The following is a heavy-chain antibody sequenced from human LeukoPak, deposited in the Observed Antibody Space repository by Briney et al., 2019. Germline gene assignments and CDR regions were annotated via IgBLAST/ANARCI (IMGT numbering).Heavy chain of an antibody. D-gene: IGHD4/OR15-4a*01. CDR3: AKGLARFGYGALLDY. V-gene: IGHV3-53*01. J-gene: IGHJ4*02. CDR1: GFTVSSNY. Sequence: GGSLRLSCAASGFTVSSNYMSWVRQAPGKGLEWVSLIYSGGSTYYADSVKGRFTISRDDSRNTLYLQMNSLRAEDTAVYYCAKGLARFGYGALLDYWGQGTLVTVSS. CDR2: IYSGGST.